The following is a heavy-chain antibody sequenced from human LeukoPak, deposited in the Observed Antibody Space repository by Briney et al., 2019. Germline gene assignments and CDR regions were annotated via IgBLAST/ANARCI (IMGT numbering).Heavy chain of an antibody. J-gene: IGHJ4*02. CDR2: IIPIFDSK. Sequence: SVKVSCKSPAGSFSSYAVSWVPQAPGRGLEWMGRIIPIFDSKDYTGRFRGRLTLTADRSTGTAFMELSSLRPDDTATYYCVRDYDTSGPQKNYFDFWGQGTLITVSS. V-gene: IGHV1-69*04. CDR1: AGSFSSYA. D-gene: IGHD3-22*01. CDR3: VRDYDTSGPQKNYFDF.